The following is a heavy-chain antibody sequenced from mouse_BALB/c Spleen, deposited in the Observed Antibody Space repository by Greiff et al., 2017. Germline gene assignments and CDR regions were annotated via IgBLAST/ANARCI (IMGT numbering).Heavy chain of an antibody. Sequence: EVQVVESGGGLVQPGGSRKLSCAASGFTFSSFGMHWVRQAPEKGLEWVAYISSGSSTIYYADTVKGRFTISRDNPKNTLFLQMTSLRSEDTAMYYCARYGNLPMDYWGQGTSVTVSS. CDR2: ISSGSSTI. V-gene: IGHV5-17*02. J-gene: IGHJ4*01. CDR1: GFTFSSFG. D-gene: IGHD2-1*01. CDR3: ARYGNLPMDY.